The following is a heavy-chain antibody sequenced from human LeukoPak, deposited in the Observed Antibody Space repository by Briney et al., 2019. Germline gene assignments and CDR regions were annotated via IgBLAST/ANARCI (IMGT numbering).Heavy chain of an antibody. D-gene: IGHD2-2*02. V-gene: IGHV3-23*01. CDR2: ISGSGGST. CDR3: ARARVPAAIKGYGMDV. J-gene: IGHJ6*02. Sequence: PGGSLRLSCAASGYTFSSYAMSWVRQAPGKGLEWVSAISGSGGSTYYADSVKGRFTISRDNSKNTLYLQMNSLRAEDTAVYYCARARVPAAIKGYGMDVWGQGTTVTVYS. CDR1: GYTFSSYA.